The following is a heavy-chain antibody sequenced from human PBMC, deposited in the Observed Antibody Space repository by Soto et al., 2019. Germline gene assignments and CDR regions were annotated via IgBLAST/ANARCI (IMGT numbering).Heavy chain of an antibody. J-gene: IGHJ4*02. V-gene: IGHV4-4*07. Sequence: SETLSLTCIVSGVAVTIYAWSWVRQPANKGLEWIGRVFSSVSATYSPSLKSRVRISMDTPENRISLRLDSVTAADAGVYYCTRDGMTTGDTWGPGTLFTVSS. D-gene: IGHD2-21*02. CDR1: GVAVTIYA. CDR2: VFSSVSA. CDR3: TRDGMTTGDT.